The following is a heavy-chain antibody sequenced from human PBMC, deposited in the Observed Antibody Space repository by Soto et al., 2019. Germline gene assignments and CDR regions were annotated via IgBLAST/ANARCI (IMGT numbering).Heavy chain of an antibody. D-gene: IGHD3-9*01. CDR3: DISLRSYYGMDV. CDR2: ISYDGSNK. CDR1: GFTFSSYG. V-gene: IGHV3-30*03. Sequence: PGGSLRLSCAASGFTFSSYGMHWVRQAPGKGLEWVAVISYDGSNKYYADSVKGRFTISRDNSKNTLYLQMNSLRAEDTAVYYGDISLRSYYGMDVCGQGNTVTVSS. J-gene: IGHJ6*02.